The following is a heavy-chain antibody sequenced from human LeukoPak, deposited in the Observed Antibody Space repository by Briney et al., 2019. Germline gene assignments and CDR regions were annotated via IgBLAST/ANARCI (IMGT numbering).Heavy chain of an antibody. V-gene: IGHV3-21*01. Sequence: PGGSLSLSCGASGFTFNTSNMHCVRQGPGEGVEEVSSISSTGRYIYFPDSVKGRFTFSRDNAKNSLYLQMNSLRVEDTAVYYSARDRGSGHASDYWGQGTLVTVSS. D-gene: IGHD3-10*01. J-gene: IGHJ4*02. CDR3: ARDRGSGHASDY. CDR1: GFTFNTSN. CDR2: ISSTGRYI.